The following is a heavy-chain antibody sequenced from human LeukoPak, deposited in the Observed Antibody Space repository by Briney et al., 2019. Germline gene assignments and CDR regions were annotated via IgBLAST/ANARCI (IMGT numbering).Heavy chain of an antibody. CDR2: ISGSGGST. Sequence: PGGSLRFSCAASGFTFSSYAMSWVRQAPGKGLEWVSAISGSGGSTYYADSVKGRFTISRDNSKNTLYLQMNSLRAEDTAVYYCAKRNYYDSSGYFDYWGQGTLVTVSS. D-gene: IGHD3-22*01. CDR3: AKRNYYDSSGYFDY. V-gene: IGHV3-23*01. CDR1: GFTFSSYA. J-gene: IGHJ4*02.